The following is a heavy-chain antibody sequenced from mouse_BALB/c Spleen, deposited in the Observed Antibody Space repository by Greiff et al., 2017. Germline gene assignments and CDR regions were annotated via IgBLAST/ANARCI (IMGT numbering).Heavy chain of an antibody. CDR3: ARERGWLLPYAMDY. CDR1: GYTFTSYW. Sequence: VKLVESGAELARPGASVKLSCKASGYTFTSYWMQWVKQRPGQGLEWIGAIYPGDGDTRYTQKFKGKATLTADKSSSTAYMQLSSLASEDSAVYYCARERGWLLPYAMDYWGQGTSVTVSS. J-gene: IGHJ4*01. CDR2: IYPGDGDT. D-gene: IGHD2-3*01. V-gene: IGHV1-87*01.